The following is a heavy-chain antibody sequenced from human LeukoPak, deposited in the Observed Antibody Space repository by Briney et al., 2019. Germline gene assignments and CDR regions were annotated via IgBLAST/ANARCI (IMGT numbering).Heavy chain of an antibody. CDR2: ISDDSSFT. CDR1: GFTFSNFA. CDR3: AKGRCSGVGCDSFHS. V-gene: IGHV3-23*01. D-gene: IGHD2-15*01. Sequence: QPGGSLRLSWAASGFTFSNFAMNWVRQAPGKGLECISTISDDSSFTYYADSVKGRSAISRDDSKNTLYLQMNNLKVEDTVVYYCAKGRCSGVGCDSFHSWGQGALVTVSS. J-gene: IGHJ4*02.